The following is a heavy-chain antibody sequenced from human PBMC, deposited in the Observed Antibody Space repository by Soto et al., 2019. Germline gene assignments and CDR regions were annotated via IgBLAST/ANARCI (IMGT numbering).Heavy chain of an antibody. CDR3: AREYYGLLTGYYTDY. Sequence: EVQLVESGGDLVQRGGSLRLSCAASGFPFSSYWMHWVRHTPGKGLDWFARISGDGVTTYYADSVTGRFTVSRDNAKNTLSMQISGLRAEDTAVYYCAREYYGLLTGYYTDYWGQGTLVSVSS. J-gene: IGHJ4*02. D-gene: IGHD3-9*01. CDR1: GFPFSSYW. CDR2: ISGDGVTT. V-gene: IGHV3-74*01.